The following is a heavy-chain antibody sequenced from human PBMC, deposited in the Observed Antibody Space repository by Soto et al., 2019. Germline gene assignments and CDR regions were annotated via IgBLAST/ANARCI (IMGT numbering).Heavy chain of an antibody. CDR2: IYYSGST. Sequence: SETLSLICTVSGGSISSSSYYWGWIRQPPGKGLEWIGSIYYSGSTYYNPSLKSRVTISGDTSKNQFSLKLSSVTAADTAVDYCARRATQNLQYSGYDYYFDYWGQGTLVTVSS. CDR3: ARRATQNLQYSGYDYYFDY. D-gene: IGHD5-12*01. J-gene: IGHJ4*02. V-gene: IGHV4-39*01. CDR1: GGSISSSSYY.